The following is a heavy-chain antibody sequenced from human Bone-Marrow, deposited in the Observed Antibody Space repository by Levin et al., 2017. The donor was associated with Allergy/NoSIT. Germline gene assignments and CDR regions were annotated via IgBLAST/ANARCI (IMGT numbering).Heavy chain of an antibody. Sequence: PGESLKISCVASGFTFSNAYMHWVRQAPGKGLEWVGHIKSKSGGGTVDYAAPVNGRFSISRDDSKDTLYLQMSSLRTDDTAVYYCYGSGSSFGVDVWGQGTTVTVSS. D-gene: IGHD3-10*01. J-gene: IGHJ6*02. CDR2: IKSKSGGGTV. CDR1: GFTFSNAY. V-gene: IGHV3-15*07. CDR3: YGSGSSFGVDV.